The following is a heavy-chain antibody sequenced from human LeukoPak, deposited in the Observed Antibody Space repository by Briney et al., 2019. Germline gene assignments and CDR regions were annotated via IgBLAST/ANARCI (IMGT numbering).Heavy chain of an antibody. V-gene: IGHV7-4-1*02. CDR2: INTNTGNP. J-gene: IGHJ6*02. CDR1: GYTFTSYA. D-gene: IGHD3-9*01. CDR3: ARIHYDILTGYSYYYGMDV. Sequence: ASVKVSCKASGYTFTSYAMNWVRQAPGQGLEWMGWINTNTGNPTYAQGFTGRFVFSLDTSVSTAYLQISSLKAEDTAVYYCARIHYDILTGYSYYYGMDVWGQGTTVTVSS.